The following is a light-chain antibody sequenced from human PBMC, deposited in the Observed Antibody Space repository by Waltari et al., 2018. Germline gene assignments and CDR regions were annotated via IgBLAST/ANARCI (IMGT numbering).Light chain of an antibody. Sequence: EIVLTQSPATLSLSPGERATLSCSASQSVSTSLAWYQQKPGQAPRVLIYDASKRVTGIPVRFSGSGSGTDFTLTISSLEPEDFAVYYCQQYSNWVFTFGPGTKVAI. CDR3: QQYSNWVFT. CDR2: DAS. V-gene: IGKV3-11*01. CDR1: QSVSTS. J-gene: IGKJ3*01.